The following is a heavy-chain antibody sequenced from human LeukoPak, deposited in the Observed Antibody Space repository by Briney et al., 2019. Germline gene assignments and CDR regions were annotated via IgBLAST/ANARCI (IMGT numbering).Heavy chain of an antibody. CDR1: GFTLSSYW. D-gene: IGHD3-10*02. V-gene: IGHV3-74*01. Sequence: GGSLRLSCAASGFTLSSYWMHWVRQAPGKGLVWASRINSDGSSTSYADSVKGRFTISRDNAKNSLYLQMNSLRAEDTAVYYCAELGITMIGGVWGKGTTVTISS. J-gene: IGHJ6*04. CDR3: AELGITMIGGV. CDR2: INSDGSST.